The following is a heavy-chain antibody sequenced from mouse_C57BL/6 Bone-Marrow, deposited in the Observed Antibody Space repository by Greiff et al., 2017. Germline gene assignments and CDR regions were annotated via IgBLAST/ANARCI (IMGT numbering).Heavy chain of an antibody. V-gene: IGHV1-52*01. CDR3: ARRRSYYYGSRGYFDV. CDR2: IDPSDSET. J-gene: IGHJ1*03. D-gene: IGHD1-1*01. Sequence: VQLQQPGAELVRPGSSVKLSCKASGYTFTSYWMHWVKQRPIQGLEWIGNIDPSDSETHYNQKFKDKATLTVDKSSSTAYMQLSSLTSEDSAVYYCARRRSYYYGSRGYFDVWGTGTTVTVSS. CDR1: GYTFTSYW.